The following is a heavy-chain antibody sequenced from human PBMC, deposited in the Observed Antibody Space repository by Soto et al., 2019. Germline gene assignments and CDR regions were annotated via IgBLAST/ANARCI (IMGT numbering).Heavy chain of an antibody. V-gene: IGHV3-23*01. J-gene: IGHJ4*02. D-gene: IGHD1-20*01. CDR2: ISANDVGT. CDR1: GFTLRNYA. CDR3: AKAKNDYNWDNRPPFDY. Sequence: PGGVPRLSCEASGFTLRNYAMTWIRQAPGKGLEWVSLISANDVGTYYAESVKTRFTISTDQSRNTVYLQMDSLRADDTAIYYCAKAKNDYNWDNRPPFDYWGQGTLVTVSS.